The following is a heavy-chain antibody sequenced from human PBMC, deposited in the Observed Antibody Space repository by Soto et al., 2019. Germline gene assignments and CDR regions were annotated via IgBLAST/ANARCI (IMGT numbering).Heavy chain of an antibody. J-gene: IGHJ4*02. CDR2: TRNKDNDYST. CDR1: GFTFSDHF. V-gene: IGHV3-72*01. D-gene: IGHD3-10*01. Sequence: GGSLRLSCAASGFTFSDHFMDWVRQAPGKGLEWVGRTRNKDNDYSTEYAASVKGRFTISRDDSKNSLYLQMNSLKTEDTAVYYCARGRFFGSGSYYIGDFEHWGQGTLVTVSS. CDR3: ARGRFFGSGSYYIGDFEH.